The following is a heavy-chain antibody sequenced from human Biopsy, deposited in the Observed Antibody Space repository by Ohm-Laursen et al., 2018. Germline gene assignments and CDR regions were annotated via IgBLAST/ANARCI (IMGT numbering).Heavy chain of an antibody. D-gene: IGHD6-19*01. CDR2: FAPEDGKT. CDR3: ATGIRSGWYYFDY. Sequence: ASVKVSCKVSGYTLSESSMHWVRQTPGKGLEWMGGFAPEDGKTFCAQNFQGRVTMTEDTSTHTAYVELSGLRSEDTALYYCATGIRSGWYYFDYWGQGTPVTVSS. V-gene: IGHV1-24*01. CDR1: GYTLSESS. J-gene: IGHJ4*02.